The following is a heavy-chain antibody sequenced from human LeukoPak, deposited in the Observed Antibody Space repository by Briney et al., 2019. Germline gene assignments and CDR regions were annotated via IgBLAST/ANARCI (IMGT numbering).Heavy chain of an antibody. CDR2: ISSNGGST. CDR1: GFTFSSYA. CDR3: ARDHDRVLDY. J-gene: IGHJ4*02. Sequence: PGGSLRLSCAASGFTFSSYAMHWVRQAPGKGLEYVSAISSNGGSTYYANSVKGRFTISRDNSKNTLYLQMGSLRAEDMAVYYCARDHDRVLDYWGQGTLVTVSS. D-gene: IGHD3-9*01. V-gene: IGHV3-64*01.